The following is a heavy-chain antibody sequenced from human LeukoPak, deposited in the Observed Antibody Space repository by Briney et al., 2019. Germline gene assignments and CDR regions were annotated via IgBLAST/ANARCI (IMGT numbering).Heavy chain of an antibody. D-gene: IGHD2-15*01. CDR1: GFTFSSYG. CDR3: AKDRSGGALDI. J-gene: IGHJ3*02. CDR2: ISYDGSNK. Sequence: GRSLRLSCAASGFTFSSYGMHWVRQDPAKGLEWGAVISYDGSNKYYADSVKGRFTISRDNSKNTLYLQMNSLRAEDTAVYYCAKDRSGGALDIWGQGTMVTVSS. V-gene: IGHV3-30*18.